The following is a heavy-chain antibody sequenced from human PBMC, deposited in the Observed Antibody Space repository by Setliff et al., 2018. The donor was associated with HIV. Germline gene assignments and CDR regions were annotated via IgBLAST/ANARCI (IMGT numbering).Heavy chain of an antibody. CDR1: GHSIRSGYY. J-gene: IGHJ4*02. Sequence: ETLSLTCSVSGHSIRSGYYWGWIRQPPGKGLEWVANINQDGSVEGYVDSVKGRFTISRDNAKSSLYLHINSLRAEDMAVYYCVGGFYAGYWGQGTRVTVSS. V-gene: IGHV3-7*01. CDR3: VGGFYAGY. CDR2: INQDGSVE. D-gene: IGHD5-12*01.